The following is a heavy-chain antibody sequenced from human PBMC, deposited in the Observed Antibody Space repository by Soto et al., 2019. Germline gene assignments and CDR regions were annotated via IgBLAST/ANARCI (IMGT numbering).Heavy chain of an antibody. V-gene: IGHV3-15*01. D-gene: IGHD3-22*01. CDR1: GFTFSNAW. Sequence: EVQLVESGGGLVKPGGSLRLSCAASGFTFSNAWMSWVRQAPGKGLEWVGRIKSKTDGGTTDYAAPVKGTFTISRDDSKNTLYLQMNSLKTEDTAVYYCTTDARILPYYDSSGYYGTFDYWGQGTLVTVSS. CDR3: TTDARILPYYDSSGYYGTFDY. J-gene: IGHJ4*02. CDR2: IKSKTDGGTT.